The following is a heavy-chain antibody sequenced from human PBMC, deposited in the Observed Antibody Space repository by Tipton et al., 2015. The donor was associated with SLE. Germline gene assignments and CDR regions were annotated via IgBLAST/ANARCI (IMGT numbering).Heavy chain of an antibody. D-gene: IGHD6-13*01. Sequence: QLVQSGAEVKKPGASVKVSCKASGYTFTSYGISWVRQAPGQGLEWMGRINPNSGGTNYAQKFQGRVTMTRDTSISTAYMELSRLRSDDTAVYYCARDLGSSGSFDYWGQGTLVTASS. CDR1: GYTFTSYG. CDR3: ARDLGSSGSFDY. J-gene: IGHJ4*02. CDR2: INPNSGGT. V-gene: IGHV1-2*06.